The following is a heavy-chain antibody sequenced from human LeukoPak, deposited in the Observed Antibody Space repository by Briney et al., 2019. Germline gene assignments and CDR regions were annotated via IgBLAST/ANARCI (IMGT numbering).Heavy chain of an antibody. CDR1: GYTVTSYY. V-gene: IGHV1-46*01. Sequence: ASVKVSCKASGYTVTSYYMHWVRQAPGQGLEWMGIINPSGGSTSYAQKFQGRVTMTRDTSTSTVYMELSSLRSEDTAVYYCARDCVILDPPTPYYYYGMDVWGQGTTVTVSS. CDR3: ARDCVILDPPTPYYYYGMDV. CDR2: INPSGGST. D-gene: IGHD2-21*01. J-gene: IGHJ6*02.